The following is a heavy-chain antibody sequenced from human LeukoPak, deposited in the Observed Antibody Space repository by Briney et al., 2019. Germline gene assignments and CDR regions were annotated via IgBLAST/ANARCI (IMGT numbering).Heavy chain of an antibody. Sequence: PSETLSLTCTVSGGSISSYYWSWIRQPPGKGLERIGYIYYSGSTNYNPSLKSRVTISVDTSKNQFSLKLSSVTAADTAVYYCARHRWSSSWYILDYWGQGTLVTVSS. V-gene: IGHV4-59*08. CDR3: ARHRWSSSWYILDY. D-gene: IGHD6-13*01. CDR2: IYYSGST. J-gene: IGHJ4*02. CDR1: GGSISSYY.